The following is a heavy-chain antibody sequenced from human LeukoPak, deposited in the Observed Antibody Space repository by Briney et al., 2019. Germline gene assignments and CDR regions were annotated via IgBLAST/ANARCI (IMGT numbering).Heavy chain of an antibody. CDR1: GGSFSGYY. CDR3: ARVGDLWFGELFAYFDY. CDR2: VYYTGHT. D-gene: IGHD3-10*01. V-gene: IGHV4-59*08. Sequence: SETLSLTCAVYGGSFSGYYWSWIRQPPGKGLEWIGYVYYTGHTNYNPSLKSRVTTSVDTSQNQFSLKLSSVTAADTAVYYCARVGDLWFGELFAYFDYWGQGTLVTVSS. J-gene: IGHJ4*02.